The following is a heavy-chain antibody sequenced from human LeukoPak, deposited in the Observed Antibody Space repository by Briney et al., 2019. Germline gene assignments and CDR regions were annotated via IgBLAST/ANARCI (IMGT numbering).Heavy chain of an antibody. CDR3: ARTYDFWSAFDAFDI. D-gene: IGHD3-3*01. J-gene: IGHJ3*02. CDR2: IYYSGST. Sequence: SETLSLTCTVSGGSISSHYWSWIRQPPGKGLEWIGHIYYSGSTNYNPSLKSRVTISVDTSKNQFSLKLSSVTAADTAVYYCARTYDFWSAFDAFDIWGQGTMVTVSS. V-gene: IGHV4-59*11. CDR1: GGSISSHY.